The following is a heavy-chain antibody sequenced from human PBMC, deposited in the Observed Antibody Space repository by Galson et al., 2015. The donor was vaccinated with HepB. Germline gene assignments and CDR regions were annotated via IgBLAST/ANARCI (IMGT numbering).Heavy chain of an antibody. Sequence: PALVKPTQTLTLTCTFSGFSLSTTGMRVSWIRQPPGKALEWLARIDWNGDKFYSTSLKTRLTISKDTSKNQVVLTMTNMDPVDTGTYYCARGAYTYGPFDYWGQGTLVIVSS. CDR2: IDWNGDK. CDR3: ARGAYTYGPFDY. D-gene: IGHD5-18*01. V-gene: IGHV2-70*04. CDR1: GFSLSTTGMR. J-gene: IGHJ4*02.